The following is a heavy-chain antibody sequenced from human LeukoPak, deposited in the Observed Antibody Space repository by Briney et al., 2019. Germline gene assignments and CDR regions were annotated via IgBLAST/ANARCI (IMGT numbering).Heavy chain of an antibody. Sequence: SETLSLTCAVYGGSFSGYYWSGIRQPPGKGLEWIGEINHSGSTNYNPSLKSRVTISVDTSKNQFSLKLSSVTAADTAVYYCARRRDYYDSSGYYVDYWGQGTLVTVSS. CDR1: GGSFSGYY. D-gene: IGHD3-22*01. CDR3: ARRRDYYDSSGYYVDY. V-gene: IGHV4-34*01. CDR2: INHSGST. J-gene: IGHJ4*02.